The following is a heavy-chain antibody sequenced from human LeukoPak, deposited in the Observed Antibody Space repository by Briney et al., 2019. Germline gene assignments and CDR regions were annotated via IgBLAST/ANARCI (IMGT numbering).Heavy chain of an antibody. CDR2: ISGSGGST. D-gene: IGHD2-2*01. CDR1: GSTFSSYA. J-gene: IGHJ5*02. Sequence: GGSLRLSCAASGSTFSSYAMTWVRQAPGKGLEWVSAISGSGGSTYYADSVKGRFTISRDNSKNTLYLQMNSLIVEDTAVYYCAKDLTGGSTRVVPAANPFDPWGQGTLVTVSS. V-gene: IGHV3-23*01. CDR3: AKDLTGGSTRVVPAANPFDP.